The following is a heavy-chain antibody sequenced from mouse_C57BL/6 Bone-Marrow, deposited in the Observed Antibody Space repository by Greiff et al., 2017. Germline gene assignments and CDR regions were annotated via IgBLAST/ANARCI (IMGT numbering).Heavy chain of an antibody. D-gene: IGHD1-1*01. Sequence: EVHLVESGEGLVKPGGSLKLSCAASGFTFSSYAMSWVRQTPEKRLEWVAYISSGGDYIYYADTVKGRFTISRDNARNTLYLQMSSLKSEDTAMYYCTRDEVLRAWFAYWGQGTLVTVSA. V-gene: IGHV5-9-1*02. J-gene: IGHJ3*01. CDR3: TRDEVLRAWFAY. CDR2: ISSGGDYI. CDR1: GFTFSSYA.